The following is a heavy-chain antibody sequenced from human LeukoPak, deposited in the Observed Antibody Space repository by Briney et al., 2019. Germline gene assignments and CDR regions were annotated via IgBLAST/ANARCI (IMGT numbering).Heavy chain of an antibody. J-gene: IGHJ4*02. CDR2: ISASGDGT. Sequence: GGSLILSCAASGFTFSGYAMTWVRQGPGKGLEWVSYISASGDGTYYADSVKGRFTLSRDNSKSTLYLQMNSLRAEDTAVYYCAQRQGHAFDNWGQGTLVTVSS. CDR1: GFTFSGYA. CDR3: AQRQGHAFDN. V-gene: IGHV3-23*01.